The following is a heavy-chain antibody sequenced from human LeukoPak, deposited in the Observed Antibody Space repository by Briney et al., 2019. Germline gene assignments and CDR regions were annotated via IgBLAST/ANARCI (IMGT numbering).Heavy chain of an antibody. Sequence: GGSLRLSCAASGFTFSSYAMSWVRQAQGKGLEWVSAISGSGGSTYYADSVKGRFTISRDNSKNTLYLQMNSLRAEDAAVYYCAKRRAAAGLIDYWGQGTLVTVSS. J-gene: IGHJ4*02. CDR3: AKRRAAAGLIDY. V-gene: IGHV3-23*01. CDR2: ISGSGGST. CDR1: GFTFSSYA. D-gene: IGHD6-13*01.